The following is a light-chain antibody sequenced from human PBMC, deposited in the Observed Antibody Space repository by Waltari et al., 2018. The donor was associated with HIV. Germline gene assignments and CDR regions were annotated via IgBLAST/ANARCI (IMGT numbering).Light chain of an antibody. Sequence: SSELTQDPAVSVALGQTVKITCQGDNLRTYYARLYQQKPGQAPVLVSYGKNRRPSEIPDRFSSSASRNTASLTITGAQAEDEADYYCKTRDRSGNLYVFGTGTTVTVL. J-gene: IGLJ1*01. CDR3: KTRDRSGNLYV. CDR1: NLRTYY. CDR2: GKN. V-gene: IGLV3-19*01.